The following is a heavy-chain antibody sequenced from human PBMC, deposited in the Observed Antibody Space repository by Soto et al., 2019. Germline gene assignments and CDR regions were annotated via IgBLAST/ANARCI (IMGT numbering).Heavy chain of an antibody. CDR3: TTYTGYGMDV. D-gene: IGHD3-16*01. CDR1: GFIVSSKY. CDR2: IYTGGST. Sequence: SLRLSCAVSGFIVSSKYMTWVRQAPGKGLEWVSVIYTGGSTHYADSARGRFTISRDSSKNTLYLQMNSLRAEDAAVYYCTTYTGYGMDVWGQGTTVTVS. J-gene: IGHJ6*02. V-gene: IGHV3-53*01.